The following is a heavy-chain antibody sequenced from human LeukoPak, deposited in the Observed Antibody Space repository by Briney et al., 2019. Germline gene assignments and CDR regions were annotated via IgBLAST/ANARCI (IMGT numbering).Heavy chain of an antibody. CDR1: SGSISSGSYY. Sequence: PSETLSLTCSVSSGSISSGSYYWNWIRLPAGKGLEWIGRMYTSGSTNYNPGSTNYNPSLKSRVTISVDTSKNQFSLNLSSVTAADTAVYYCARDLGITIFGVVIKDAFDIWGQGTMVTVSS. V-gene: IGHV4-61*02. CDR3: ARDLGITIFGVVIKDAFDI. CDR2: MYTSGST. J-gene: IGHJ3*02. D-gene: IGHD3-3*01.